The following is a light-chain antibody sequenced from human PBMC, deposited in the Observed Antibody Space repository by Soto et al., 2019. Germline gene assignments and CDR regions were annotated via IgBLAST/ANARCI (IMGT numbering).Light chain of an antibody. CDR2: SNN. V-gene: IGLV1-47*02. Sequence: QSVLTQPPSASGTPGQKVFITCSGSSSNIGGTNYAYWYQQLPGAAPKLLMHSNNLRPSGVPERISGSKFGTAASLAISALRSEDEAVSYCASWHDSMGAVLFGRGTKVTV. CDR3: ASWHDSMGAVL. CDR1: SSNIGGTNY. J-gene: IGLJ2*01.